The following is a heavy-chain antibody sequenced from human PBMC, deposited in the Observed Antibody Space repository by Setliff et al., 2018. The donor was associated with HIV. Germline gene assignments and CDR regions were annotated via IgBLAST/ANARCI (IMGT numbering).Heavy chain of an antibody. CDR2: IYYSGST. J-gene: IGHJ6*03. D-gene: IGHD1-1*01. CDR1: GGSISSYY. CDR3: ARGDGNKYYYYYYMDV. V-gene: IGHV4-59*01. Sequence: KASETLSLTCTVSGGSISSYYWSWIRQPPGKGLEWIGYIYYSGSTNYNPSLKSRVTISVDTSKNQFSLKLSSVTAADTAVYYCARGDGNKYYYYYYMDVWGKGTTVTVSS.